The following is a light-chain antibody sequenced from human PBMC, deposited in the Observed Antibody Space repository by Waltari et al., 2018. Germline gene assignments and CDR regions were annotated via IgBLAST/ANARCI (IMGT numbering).Light chain of an antibody. CDR3: QQRSDWPPLT. Sequence: EIVLTQSPATLSLSPGERATLSCRASQSVSSYLAWYQQKPGPPPRHLLYHASTRATGIPARFSGRGSGTDCTLINTNVEPEDWAVYYCQQRSDWPPLTCGQGTRLEIK. V-gene: IGKV3-11*01. J-gene: IGKJ5*01. CDR1: QSVSSY. CDR2: HAS.